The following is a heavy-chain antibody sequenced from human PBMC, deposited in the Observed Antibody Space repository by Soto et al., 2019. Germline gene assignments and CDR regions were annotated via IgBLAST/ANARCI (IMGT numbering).Heavy chain of an antibody. V-gene: IGHV4-31*03. CDR1: GGSISSGGYY. CDR2: IYYSGST. CDR3: ARYGSGTYYPTTFDY. Sequence: QVQLQESGPGLVKPSQTLSLTCTFSGGSISSGGYYWSWIRQHPGKGLAVIGYIYYSGSTYYNPSLKSRVTISVHTSENQFSRKLSAVTAADTAVYYCARYGSGTYYPTTFDYWGQGTLVTVSS. D-gene: IGHD3-10*01. J-gene: IGHJ4*02.